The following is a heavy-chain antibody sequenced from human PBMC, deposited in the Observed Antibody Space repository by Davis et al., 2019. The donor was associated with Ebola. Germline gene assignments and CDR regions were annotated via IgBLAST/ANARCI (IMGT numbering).Heavy chain of an antibody. CDR1: GFTFSDYY. J-gene: IGHJ6*02. Sequence: GGSLRLSCAASGFTFSDYYMSWIRQAPGKGLEWVSYISSSGSTIYYADSVKGRFTISRDNAKNSLYLQMNSLRAEDTAVYYCARAHYYGSGSYYNEYYYYGMDVWGQGTTVTVSS. V-gene: IGHV3-11*01. CDR2: ISSSGSTI. D-gene: IGHD3-10*01. CDR3: ARAHYYGSGSYYNEYYYYGMDV.